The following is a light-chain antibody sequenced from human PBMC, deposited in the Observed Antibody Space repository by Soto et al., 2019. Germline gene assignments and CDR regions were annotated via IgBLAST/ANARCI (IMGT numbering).Light chain of an antibody. V-gene: IGKV1-39*01. CDR3: QQSSITPPT. Sequence: DIQMTQSPSSLSASVGDRVTITCRASQSINSYLNWYQQQLGQAPKLLIYAASSLQSGVPSRFSGSGSGTDFTLPISTLQPEDFATYYCQQSSITPPTFGGGNKVASK. J-gene: IGKJ4*01. CDR2: AAS. CDR1: QSINSY.